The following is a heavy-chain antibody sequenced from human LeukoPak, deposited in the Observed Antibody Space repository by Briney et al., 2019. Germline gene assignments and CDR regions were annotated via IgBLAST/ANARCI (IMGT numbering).Heavy chain of an antibody. D-gene: IGHD2-15*01. J-gene: IGHJ5*02. CDR1: GFTFSSYW. V-gene: IGHV3-7*01. CDR3: ARHIVVVVAATGWFDP. CDR2: IKQDGSEK. Sequence: GGSLRLSCAASGFTFSSYWMSWVRQAPGKGLKWVANIKQDGSEKYYVDSVKGRFTISRDNAKNSLYLQMNSLRAEDTAVYYCARHIVVVVAATGWFDPWGQGTLVTVSS.